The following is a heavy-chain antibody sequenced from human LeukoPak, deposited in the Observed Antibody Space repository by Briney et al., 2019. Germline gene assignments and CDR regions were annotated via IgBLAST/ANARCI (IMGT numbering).Heavy chain of an antibody. V-gene: IGHV4-31*03. CDR1: GGSIRSGDYS. D-gene: IGHD1-1*01. J-gene: IGHJ4*02. CDR3: ARGRSAYNFDY. Sequence: SETLSLTCTVSGGSIRSGDYSWNWIRQHPGKGLEWIGYIYYSGSTQYNPSLKSRVTITVDTSKNQFSLKLSSVTAADTAIYYCARGRSAYNFDYWGQGTLVTVSS. CDR2: IYYSGST.